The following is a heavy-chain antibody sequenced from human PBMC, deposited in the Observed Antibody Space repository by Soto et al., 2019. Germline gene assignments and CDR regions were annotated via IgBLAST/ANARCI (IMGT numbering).Heavy chain of an antibody. Sequence: SVKVSCKASGYTFTRYTINWVRQAPGQRLEWMGWINPDNGNTKSSQKFQDRVIITRDTSASTAYMDLSSLRSEDTAVYYCARGIATGQLDPWGQGTLVTVSS. V-gene: IGHV1-3*01. J-gene: IGHJ5*02. CDR1: GYTFTRYT. D-gene: IGHD2-15*01. CDR3: ARGIATGQLDP. CDR2: INPDNGNT.